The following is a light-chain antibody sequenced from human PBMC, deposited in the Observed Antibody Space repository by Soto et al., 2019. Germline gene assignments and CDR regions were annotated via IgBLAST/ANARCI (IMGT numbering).Light chain of an antibody. CDR3: CSYAGSYTLGWV. V-gene: IGLV2-11*01. CDR1: SSDVGGYNY. J-gene: IGLJ3*02. Sequence: QSVLTQPRSVSGSPGQSVTISCTGTSSDVGGYNYVSWYQQHPGKAPKLMIYDVSKRPSGVPDRFSGSKSGNTASLTISGLQAEDEADYYCCSYAGSYTLGWVFGGGTQLTVL. CDR2: DVS.